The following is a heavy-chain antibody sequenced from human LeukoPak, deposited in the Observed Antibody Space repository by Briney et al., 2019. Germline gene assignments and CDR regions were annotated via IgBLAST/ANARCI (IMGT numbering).Heavy chain of an antibody. D-gene: IGHD2-21*02. CDR3: AGGPVTALELVYY. CDR1: GGSFSGYY. CDR2: INHSGST. Sequence: SETLSLTCVVFGGSFSGYYWSWIRQPPGKGLEWIGEINHSGSTKYNPSLKSRVTISIDTSKNQFSLKLNSVTAADTAVYYCAGGPVTALELVYYWGQGTLVTVAS. V-gene: IGHV4-34*01. J-gene: IGHJ4*02.